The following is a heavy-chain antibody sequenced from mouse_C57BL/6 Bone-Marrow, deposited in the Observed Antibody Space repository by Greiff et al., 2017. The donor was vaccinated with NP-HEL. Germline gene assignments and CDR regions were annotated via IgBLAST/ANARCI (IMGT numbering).Heavy chain of an antibody. CDR1: GFTFSDYG. J-gene: IGHJ4*01. Sequence: EVQGVESGGGLVQPGGSLKLSCAASGFTFSDYGMAWVRQAPRKGPEWVAFISNLAYSIYYADTVTGRFTISRENAKNTLYLEMSSLRSEDTAMYYCARLGTTVYYYAMDDWGKGTSVTVSS. V-gene: IGHV5-15*01. CDR2: ISNLAYSI. CDR3: ARLGTTVYYYAMDD. D-gene: IGHD1-1*01.